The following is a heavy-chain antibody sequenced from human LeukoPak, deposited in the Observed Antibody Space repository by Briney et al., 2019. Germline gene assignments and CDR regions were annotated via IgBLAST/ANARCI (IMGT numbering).Heavy chain of an antibody. CDR2: ISAYNDNT. J-gene: IGHJ5*02. CDR3: ARDVPGSIGTTARFDP. CDR1: GYTSSIYG. V-gene: IGHV1-18*01. Sequence: GASVKVSCTSSGYTSSIYGISWIRQAPGQGLEWMGWISAYNDNTNYAQIFQGRVTMTTDTSTSTAYMELRSLRSNDTAVYYCARDVPGSIGTTARFDPWGQGTLVIVSS. D-gene: IGHD1-1*01.